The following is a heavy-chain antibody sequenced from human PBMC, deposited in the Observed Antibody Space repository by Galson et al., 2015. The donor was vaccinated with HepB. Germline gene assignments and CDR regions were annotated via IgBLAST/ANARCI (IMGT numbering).Heavy chain of an antibody. Sequence: SVKVSCKVSGYTLSKLSMHWVRQTPGKGLEWMGGYDHEDGEIVYAQQFEGRVTMNEDSSTDTAYMELNILTSDDTAVYYCAVDEGGRPVAGTLDHWGLGTLVTVSS. CDR3: AVDEGGRPVAGTLDH. CDR1: GYTLSKLS. V-gene: IGHV1-24*01. CDR2: YDHEDGEI. D-gene: IGHD6-19*01. J-gene: IGHJ4*02.